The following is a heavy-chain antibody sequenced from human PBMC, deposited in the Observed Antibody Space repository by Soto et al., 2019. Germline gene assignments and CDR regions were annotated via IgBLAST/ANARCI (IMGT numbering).Heavy chain of an antibody. J-gene: IGHJ5*02. CDR3: AKGFSAALDWSDP. Sequence: GGSLRLSCAASGFTFSSYAMSWVRQAPGKGLEWVSAMSGSGGSTYYADSVKGRFTSSRDNSKNTLYLQMNSLRAEDTAVYYCAKGFSAALDWSDPWGQGTLVTVSS. D-gene: IGHD2-15*01. V-gene: IGHV3-23*01. CDR2: MSGSGGST. CDR1: GFTFSSYA.